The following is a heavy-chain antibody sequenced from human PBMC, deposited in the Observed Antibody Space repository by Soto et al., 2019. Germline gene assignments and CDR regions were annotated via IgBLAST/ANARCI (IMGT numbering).Heavy chain of an antibody. V-gene: IGHV3-30-3*01. J-gene: IGHJ6*02. Sequence: GGSLRLSCAASGFTFSSYAMHWVRQAPGKGLEWVAVISYDGSNKYYADSVKGRFTISRDNSKNTLYLQMNSLRAEDTAVYYCARSLICSSTSCPPWDGMDVWGQGTTVTVSS. CDR2: ISYDGSNK. CDR3: ARSLICSSTSCPPWDGMDV. CDR1: GFTFSSYA. D-gene: IGHD2-2*01.